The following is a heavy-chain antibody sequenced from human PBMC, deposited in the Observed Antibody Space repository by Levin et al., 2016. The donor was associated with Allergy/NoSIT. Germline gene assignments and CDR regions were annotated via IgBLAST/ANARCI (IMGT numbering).Heavy chain of an antibody. CDR2: INPSGGST. D-gene: IGHD3-10*01. Sequence: ASVKVSCKASGYTFTIYYMHWVRQAPGQGLEWMGMINPSGGSTSYAQKFQGRVTMTRDRSTSTVYMELSSLRSEDTAVYYCARGDTMVRGAPYNYMDVWGKGTTVTVSS. V-gene: IGHV1-46*01. J-gene: IGHJ6*03. CDR3: ARGDTMVRGAPYNYMDV. CDR1: GYTFTIYY.